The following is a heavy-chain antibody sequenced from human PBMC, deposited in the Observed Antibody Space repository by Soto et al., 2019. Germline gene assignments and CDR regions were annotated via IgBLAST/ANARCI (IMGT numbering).Heavy chain of an antibody. CDR3: ARQRLDIVVVVAATHAFDI. V-gene: IGHV4-39*01. D-gene: IGHD2-15*01. J-gene: IGHJ3*02. Sequence: QLQLQESGPGLVKPSETLSLTCTVSGGSISSSSYYWGWIRQPPGKGLEWIGSIYYSGSTYYNPSLKSRVTISVDTSKNQFSLKLSSVTAADTAVYYCARQRLDIVVVVAATHAFDIWGQGTMVTVSS. CDR2: IYYSGST. CDR1: GGSISSSSYY.